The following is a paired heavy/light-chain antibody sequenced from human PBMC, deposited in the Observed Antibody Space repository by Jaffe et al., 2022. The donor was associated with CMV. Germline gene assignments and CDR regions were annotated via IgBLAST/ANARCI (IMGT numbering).Heavy chain of an antibody. D-gene: IGHD3-22*01. CDR2: ISWDGGST. J-gene: IGHJ6*02. CDR3: AKDIYDSSGYYGRAPPLMDV. CDR1: GFTFDDYT. Sequence: EVQLVESGGVVVQPGGSLRLSCAASGFTFDDYTMHWVRQAPGKGLEWVSLISWDGGSTYYADSVKGRFTISRDNSKNSLYLQMNSLRTEDTALYYCAKDIYDSSGYYGRAPPLMDVWGQGTTVTVSS. V-gene: IGHV3-43*01.
Light chain of an antibody. CDR3: QQYYSTPPPT. CDR2: WAS. J-gene: IGKJ3*01. Sequence: DIVMTQSPDSLAVSLGERATINCKSSQSVLYSSNNKNYLAWYQQKPGQPPKLLIYWASTRESGVPDRFSGSGSGTDFTLTISSLQAEDVAVYYCQQYYSTPPPTFGPGTKVDIK. V-gene: IGKV4-1*01. CDR1: QSVLYSSNNKNY.